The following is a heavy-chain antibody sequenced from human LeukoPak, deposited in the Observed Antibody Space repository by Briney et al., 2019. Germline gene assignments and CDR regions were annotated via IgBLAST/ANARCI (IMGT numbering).Heavy chain of an antibody. J-gene: IGHJ3*02. Sequence: ASVKVSCKASGYTFTGYYMHWVRQAPGQGLEWMGWINPNSGGTNYAQKFQGRVTMTRDTSISTAYMELSRLRYDDTAVYYCARPKYYYDSSGYYSIWGQGTMVTVSS. V-gene: IGHV1-2*02. CDR3: ARPKYYYDSSGYYSI. CDR2: INPNSGGT. D-gene: IGHD3-22*01. CDR1: GYTFTGYY.